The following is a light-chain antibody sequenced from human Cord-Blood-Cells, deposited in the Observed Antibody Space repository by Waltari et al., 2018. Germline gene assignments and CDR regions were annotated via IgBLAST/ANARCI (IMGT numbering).Light chain of an antibody. Sequence: QSALTQPRSVSGSPGQSVTISCTGTSSDVGGYNYVSGSQQHPGKAPKLMIYDVSKRPSGVSNRFSGSKSGHTASLTISGLQAEDEADYYCSSYTSSSTLNWVFGGGTKLTVL. J-gene: IGLJ3*02. CDR1: SSDVGGYNY. V-gene: IGLV2-14*01. CDR2: DVS. CDR3: SSYTSSSTLNWV.